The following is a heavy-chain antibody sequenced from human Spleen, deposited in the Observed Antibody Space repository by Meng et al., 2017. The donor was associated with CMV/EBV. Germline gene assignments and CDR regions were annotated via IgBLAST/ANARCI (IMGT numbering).Heavy chain of an antibody. V-gene: IGHV4-39*07. J-gene: IGHJ2*01. CDR3: ARGLPYGDFGLYCYFDL. CDR1: GGSISSSSYY. CDR2: IYYSGST. Sequence: GSLRLSCTVSGGSISSSSYYWGWIRQPPGKGLEWIGSIYYSGSTYYNPSLKSRVTISVDTSKNQFSLKLSSVTAADTAVYYCARGLPYGDFGLYCYFDLWGRGTLVTVSS. D-gene: IGHD4-17*01.